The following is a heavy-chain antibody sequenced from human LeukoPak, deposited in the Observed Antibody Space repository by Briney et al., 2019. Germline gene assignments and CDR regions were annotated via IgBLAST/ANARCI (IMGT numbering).Heavy chain of an antibody. Sequence: PSETLSLTCTVSSGSIGSHYWSWIRQPPGKGLEWIGSVYYTGSTYYNPSLKSRVTISVDTSRNIFSLNLNSVTAADTAVYYCATGRPMGRFLEWLPTGAVFDYWGQGTLVTVSS. CDR2: VYYTGST. CDR3: ATGRPMGRFLEWLPTGAVFDY. D-gene: IGHD3-3*01. CDR1: SGSIGSHY. J-gene: IGHJ4*02. V-gene: IGHV4-59*11.